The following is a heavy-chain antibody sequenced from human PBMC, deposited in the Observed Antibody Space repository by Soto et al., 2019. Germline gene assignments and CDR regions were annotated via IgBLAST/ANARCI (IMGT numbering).Heavy chain of an antibody. CDR3: TRRRDWTAMDPLDY. J-gene: IGHJ4*02. Sequence: EVQLVDSGGGLVQPGGSLKLSCAASGFTFSDSAIHWVRQTSGKGLEWVGRIRTKVNTYATAYAASVKGRFTISRGDSMNTAYLQMNSLKTEDTAVYYCTRRRDWTAMDPLDYWGQGTLVTVSS. V-gene: IGHV3-73*02. CDR2: IRTKVNTYAT. D-gene: IGHD5-18*01. CDR1: GFTFSDSA.